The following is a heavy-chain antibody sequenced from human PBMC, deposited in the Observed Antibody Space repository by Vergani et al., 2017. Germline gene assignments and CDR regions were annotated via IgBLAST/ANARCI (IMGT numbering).Heavy chain of an antibody. D-gene: IGHD2-21*02. Sequence: QVQLQESGPGLVKPSETLSLTCTVSGGSVSSGSYYWSWIRQPPGKGLEWIGYIYYSGSTNYNPSLKSRVTISVDTSKNQFSLKLSSVTAADTAVYYCARDRISGNCGGDCYLGYDAFDIWGQGTMVTVSS. CDR1: GGSVSSGSYY. J-gene: IGHJ3*02. V-gene: IGHV4-61*01. CDR2: IYYSGST. CDR3: ARDRISGNCGGDCYLGYDAFDI.